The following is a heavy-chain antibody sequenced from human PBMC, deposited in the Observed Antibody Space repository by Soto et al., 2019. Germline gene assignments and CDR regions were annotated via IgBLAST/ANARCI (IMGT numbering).Heavy chain of an antibody. CDR2: IYYSGST. CDR1: GGSISSGDYY. V-gene: IGHV4-30-4*01. CDR3: ARWVPYVSGSYYKPAYAFDI. Sequence: SETLSLTCTVSGGSISSGDYYWSWIRQPPGKGLEWIGYIYYSGSTYYNPSLKSRVTISVDTSKNQFSLKLSPVTAADTAVYYFARWVPYVSGSYYKPAYAFDIWGQGTMVTVSS. D-gene: IGHD3-10*01. J-gene: IGHJ3*02.